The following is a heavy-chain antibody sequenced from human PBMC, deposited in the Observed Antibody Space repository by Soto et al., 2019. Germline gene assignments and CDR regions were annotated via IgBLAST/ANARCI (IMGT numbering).Heavy chain of an antibody. CDR2: TYYRSRRYN. CDR3: AGTTSQYSCYMAF. D-gene: IGHD1-7*01. Sequence: PSQTLSLTCAISGDSVSTNSAAWNWIRQSPSRGLEWLGRTYYRSRRYNDYAVSVRSRITVNPDTSQNQFSLQLTSVTPEDTAVYYCAGTTSQYSCYMAFWGKGTLVTVSS. J-gene: IGHJ6*03. V-gene: IGHV6-1*01. CDR1: GDSVSTNSAA.